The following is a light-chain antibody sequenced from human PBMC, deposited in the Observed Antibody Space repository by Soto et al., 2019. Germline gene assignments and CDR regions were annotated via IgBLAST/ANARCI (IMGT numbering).Light chain of an antibody. Sequence: QSALTQPASVSGSPGQSITISCTGTSSDVGGYNYVSWYQQLPGKAPKLIIYEVSNRPSGVSNLFSGSKSGNTASLTISGLQAEDEADYYCSSYTSSSTLVFGGGTKVTVL. CDR1: SSDVGGYNY. J-gene: IGLJ2*01. CDR3: SSYTSSSTLV. CDR2: EVS. V-gene: IGLV2-14*01.